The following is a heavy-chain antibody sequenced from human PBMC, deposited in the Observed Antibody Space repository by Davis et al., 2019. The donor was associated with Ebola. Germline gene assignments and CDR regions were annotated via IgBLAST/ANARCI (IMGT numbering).Heavy chain of an antibody. Sequence: SETLSLTCTVSGGSISSSSYYWGWIRQPPGKGLEWIGSIYYSGSTYYNPSLKSRVTISVDTSKNQFSLKLSSVTAADTAVYYCARLRAGHYYDSSGYHSFGYYFDYWGQGTLVTVSS. V-gene: IGHV4-39*01. CDR2: IYYSGST. J-gene: IGHJ4*02. CDR3: ARLRAGHYYDSSGYHSFGYYFDY. CDR1: GGSISSSSYY. D-gene: IGHD3-22*01.